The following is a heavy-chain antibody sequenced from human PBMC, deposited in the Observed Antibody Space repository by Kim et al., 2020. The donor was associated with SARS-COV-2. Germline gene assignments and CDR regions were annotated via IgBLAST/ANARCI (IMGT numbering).Heavy chain of an antibody. CDR3: TTDRKVRGVYLR. D-gene: IGHD3-10*01. J-gene: IGHJ4*02. Sequence: GGSLRLSCAASGFTFSNAWMSWVRQAPGKGLEWVGHIKSKTDGGTTDYAAPVKGRFTISRDDSKNTLYLQMNSLKTEDTAVYYCTTDRKVRGVYLRWGQGTLVTVSS. CDR2: IKSKTDGGTT. CDR1: GFTFSNAW. V-gene: IGHV3-15*01.